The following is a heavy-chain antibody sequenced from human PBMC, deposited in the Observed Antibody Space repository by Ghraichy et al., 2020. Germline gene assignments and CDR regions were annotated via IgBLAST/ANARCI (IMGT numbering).Heavy chain of an antibody. Sequence: ASVKVSCKVSGYTLTELSMHWVRQAPGKGLEWMGGFDPEDGETIYAQKFQGRVTMTEDTSTDTAYMELSSLRSEDTAVYYCATVSSEAARVVVIAPADAFDIWGQGTMVTVSS. CDR2: FDPEDGET. CDR1: GYTLTELS. D-gene: IGHD2-21*01. V-gene: IGHV1-24*01. CDR3: ATVSSEAARVVVIAPADAFDI. J-gene: IGHJ3*02.